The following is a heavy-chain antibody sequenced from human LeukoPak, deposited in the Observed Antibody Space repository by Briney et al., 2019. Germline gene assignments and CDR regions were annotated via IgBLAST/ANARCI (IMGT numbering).Heavy chain of an antibody. V-gene: IGHV2-70*11. Sequence: SGPTLVNPTKTLTLTCTFSGFSLSTSGMCVSWIRQPPGKALEWLARIDWDDDKYYSTSLKTRLAISKDTSKNQVVLTMTNMDPVDTATYYCARTDSSGYYSDYWGQGTLVTVSS. CDR1: GFSLSTSGMC. CDR3: ARTDSSGYYSDY. J-gene: IGHJ4*02. CDR2: IDWDDDK. D-gene: IGHD6-19*01.